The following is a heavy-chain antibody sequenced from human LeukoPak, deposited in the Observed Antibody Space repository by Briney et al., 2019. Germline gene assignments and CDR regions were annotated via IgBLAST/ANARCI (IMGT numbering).Heavy chain of an antibody. CDR1: GFTFSSYS. D-gene: IGHD3-22*01. V-gene: IGHV3-21*01. Sequence: GGSLRLSCAASGFTFSSYSMNWVRQAPGKGLEWVSSISSSSSYIYYADSVKGRFTISRDNAKNSLYLQMNSLRAEDTAVYYCAKPIPRVYDSSGYYIDAFDIWGQGTMVTVSS. CDR3: AKPIPRVYDSSGYYIDAFDI. J-gene: IGHJ3*02. CDR2: ISSSSSYI.